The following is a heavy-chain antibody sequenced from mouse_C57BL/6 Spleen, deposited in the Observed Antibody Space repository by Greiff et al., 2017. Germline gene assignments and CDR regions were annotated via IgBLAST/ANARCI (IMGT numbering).Heavy chain of an antibody. CDR1: GYSITSGYY. V-gene: IGHV3-6*01. CDR3: ARDLGYFDV. CDR2: ISYDGSN. Sequence: EVQRVESGPGLVKPSQSLSLTCSVTGYSITSGYYWNWIRQFPGNKLEWMGYISYDGSNNYNPSLKNRISITRDTSKNQFFLKLNSVTTEDTATYYCARDLGYFDVWGTGTTVTVSS. J-gene: IGHJ1*03.